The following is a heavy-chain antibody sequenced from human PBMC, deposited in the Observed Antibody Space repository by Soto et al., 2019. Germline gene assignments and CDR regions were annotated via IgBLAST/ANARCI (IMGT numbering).Heavy chain of an antibody. CDR1: GFSLSTSGVG. CDR3: AHGHYYYDSSGSPGEGWFDP. D-gene: IGHD3-22*01. V-gene: IGHV2-5*01. CDR2: IYWNGDK. J-gene: IGHJ5*02. Sequence: QITLKESGPTLVKPTQTLTLTCTFSGFSLSTSGVGVGWIRQPPGKALEWLALIYWNGDKRYSPSLKSRLTITKDTSKNQVVLTMTNMDPVDTATYYCAHGHYYYDSSGSPGEGWFDPWGQGTLVTVSS.